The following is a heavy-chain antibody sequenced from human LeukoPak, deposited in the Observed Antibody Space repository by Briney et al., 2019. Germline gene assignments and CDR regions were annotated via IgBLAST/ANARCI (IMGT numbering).Heavy chain of an antibody. Sequence: PGGSLRLSCAASGFTFSSYAMSWVRQAPGKGLEWVSSISGSGGSTYYADSVRGRLTISRDNSKNTLYLQMNSLRAEDTAVYYCAKDSTVSGSYYGMDVWGQGTTVTVS. J-gene: IGHJ6*02. D-gene: IGHD3-3*01. CDR2: ISGSGGST. V-gene: IGHV3-23*01. CDR3: AKDSTVSGSYYGMDV. CDR1: GFTFSSYA.